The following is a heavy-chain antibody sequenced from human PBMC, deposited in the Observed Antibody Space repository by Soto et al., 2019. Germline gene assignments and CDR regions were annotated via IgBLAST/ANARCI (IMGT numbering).Heavy chain of an antibody. D-gene: IGHD5-12*01. CDR2: IKSKTDGGTT. CDR3: ATWTSGYDYRDT. Sequence: EVQLVESGGGLVKPGGSLRLSCAASGFTFTNAWMIWVRQAPGKGLEWFGRIKSKTDGGTTDYAAPVKGRVSITRDDSKTTLYLQLNSMKSEDTAVYYCATWTSGYDYRDTWGQGTLVTVSS. J-gene: IGHJ5*02. V-gene: IGHV3-15*07. CDR1: GFTFTNAW.